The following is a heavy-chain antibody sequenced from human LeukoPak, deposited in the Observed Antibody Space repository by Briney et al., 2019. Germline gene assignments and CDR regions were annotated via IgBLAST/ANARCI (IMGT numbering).Heavy chain of an antibody. D-gene: IGHD5-12*01. CDR3: ARDWGYATNIIDY. Sequence: GGSLRLSCAASGFTVSSNYMSWVRQAPGKGLEWVANIKQDGSEKYYVDSVKGRFTISRDNAKNSLYLQMNSLRAEDTAVYYCARDWGYATNIIDYWGRGTLVTVSS. CDR2: IKQDGSEK. J-gene: IGHJ4*02. V-gene: IGHV3-7*01. CDR1: GFTVSSNY.